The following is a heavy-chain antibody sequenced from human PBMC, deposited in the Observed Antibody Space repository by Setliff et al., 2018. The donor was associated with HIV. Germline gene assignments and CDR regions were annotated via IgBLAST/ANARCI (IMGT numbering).Heavy chain of an antibody. D-gene: IGHD6-19*01. V-gene: IGHV4-59*01. CDR3: ARGIAVAGPYFDY. CDR2: IYYSGSS. CDR1: GGSISSYY. Sequence: SETLSLTCTVSGGSISSYYWSWIRQPPGKGLEWIGYIYYSGSSKNTPSLKSRVTISVDTPKNEFSLKLSSMTAADTAVHYCARGIAVAGPYFDYWGQGTLVTVSS. J-gene: IGHJ4*02.